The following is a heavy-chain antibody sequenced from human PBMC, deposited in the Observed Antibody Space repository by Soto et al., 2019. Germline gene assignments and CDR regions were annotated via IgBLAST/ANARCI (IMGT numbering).Heavy chain of an antibody. CDR1: GFTFSSYS. Sequence: GGSLRLSCAASGFTFSSYSMNWVRQAPGKGLEWVSSISSSSSYIYYADSVKGRFTISRDNAKNSLYLQMNSLRAEDTAVYYCARESITMIEGHSRGVFDIWGQGTMVTVSS. CDR3: ARESITMIEGHSRGVFDI. V-gene: IGHV3-21*01. CDR2: ISSSSSYI. J-gene: IGHJ3*02. D-gene: IGHD3-22*01.